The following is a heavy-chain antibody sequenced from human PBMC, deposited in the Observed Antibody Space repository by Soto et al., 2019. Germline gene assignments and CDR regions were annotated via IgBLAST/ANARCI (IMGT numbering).Heavy chain of an antibody. V-gene: IGHV1-3*01. CDR2: INAGNGNT. D-gene: IGHD1-26*01. CDR1: GYTFTSYA. J-gene: IGHJ3*02. CDR3: TTDSGGSYPYDAFDI. Sequence: ASVKVSCKASGYTFTSYAMLWVRQAPGQRLEWMGWINAGNGNTKYSQKFQGRVTITRDTSASTAYMDLSSLKTEDTAVYYCTTDSGGSYPYDAFDIWGQGTMVTVS.